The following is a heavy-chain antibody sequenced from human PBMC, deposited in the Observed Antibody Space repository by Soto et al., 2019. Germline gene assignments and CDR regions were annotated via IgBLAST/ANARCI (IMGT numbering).Heavy chain of an antibody. Sequence: EVQLLESGGGLVQPGGSLRLSCAASGFIFTNYAMNWVRQAPGKGLEWVSTVSASGVNTYYADSVKGRFTISRDNSRNTLHLHMNSLRAEDTALYYCAKEYYATRLLNYWGQGTLVTVSS. V-gene: IGHV3-23*01. CDR2: VSASGVNT. D-gene: IGHD1-26*01. CDR1: GFIFTNYA. J-gene: IGHJ4*02. CDR3: AKEYYATRLLNY.